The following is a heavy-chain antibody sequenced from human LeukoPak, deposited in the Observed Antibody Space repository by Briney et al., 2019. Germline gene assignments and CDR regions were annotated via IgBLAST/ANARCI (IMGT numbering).Heavy chain of an antibody. CDR3: ARRYLRGLLWFGELNWFDP. CDR2: IYYSGST. V-gene: IGHV4-39*01. D-gene: IGHD3-10*01. CDR1: GGSISSSCYY. J-gene: IGHJ5*02. Sequence: PSETLSLTCTVSGGSISSSCYYWGWIRQPPGKGLEWIGSIYYSGSTYYNPSLKSRVTISVSTSQNRFSLKLSSVTAADTAVYYCARRYLRGLLWFGELNWFDPWGQGTLVTVSS.